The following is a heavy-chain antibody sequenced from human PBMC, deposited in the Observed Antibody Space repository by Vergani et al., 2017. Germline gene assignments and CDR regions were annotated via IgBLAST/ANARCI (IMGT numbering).Heavy chain of an antibody. CDR1: GFSLSGYG. V-gene: IGHV3-30*02. D-gene: IGHD1-14*01. CDR3: GKGFVVLEPLADYFDY. Sequence: QVQLVESGGGVVQPGGSLRLSCVASGFSLSGYGMHWVRQAPGKGLEWLAFIGYDGNKKYYADSVKGRFTISRDNYRNVLSLQMNSLRAEDTAVYHCGKGFVVLEPLADYFDYWGQGTLVTVSS. J-gene: IGHJ4*02. CDR2: IGYDGNKK.